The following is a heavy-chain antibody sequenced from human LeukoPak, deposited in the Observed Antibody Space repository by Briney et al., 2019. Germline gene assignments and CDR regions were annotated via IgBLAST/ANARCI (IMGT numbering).Heavy chain of an antibody. V-gene: IGHV3-23*01. CDR1: GFTFSSYA. CDR2: ISGSGGST. CDR3: AKAGDSSGYYYVDLDY. J-gene: IGHJ4*02. Sequence: GGSLRLSCAASGFTFSSYAMSWVRQAPGKGLEWVSAISGSGGSTYYADSVKGRFTISRDNSKNTLYLQMNSLRAEDTAVYYCAKAGDSSGYYYVDLDYWGQGTLVTVFS. D-gene: IGHD3-22*01.